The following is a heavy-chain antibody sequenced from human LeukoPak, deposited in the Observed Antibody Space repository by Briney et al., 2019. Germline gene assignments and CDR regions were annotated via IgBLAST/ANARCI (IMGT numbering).Heavy chain of an antibody. Sequence: PGGSLRLSCAASGFTFTNYWMSWVRQAPGKGLEWVASIRQDGSETYYVDSVKGRFTISRDNAKNSLYLKMNSLRAEDTAMYFCARDGGYCGAGSCYDYWGQGTLVTVSS. CDR2: IRQDGSET. J-gene: IGHJ4*02. V-gene: IGHV3-7*01. D-gene: IGHD2-15*01. CDR1: GFTFTNYW. CDR3: ARDGGYCGAGSCYDY.